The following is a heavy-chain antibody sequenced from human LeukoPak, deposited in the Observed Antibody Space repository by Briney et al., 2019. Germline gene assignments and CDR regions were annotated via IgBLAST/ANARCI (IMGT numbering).Heavy chain of an antibody. J-gene: IGHJ5*02. Sequence: GGSLRLSCAASGFTFSSYAMHWVRQAPGKGLEWVAVISYDGSNKYYADSVKGRFTISRDNSKNTLHLQMNSLRAEDTAVYYCARDRAAAGLPWGQGTLVTVSS. D-gene: IGHD6-13*01. CDR2: ISYDGSNK. CDR1: GFTFSSYA. CDR3: ARDRAAAGLP. V-gene: IGHV3-30-3*01.